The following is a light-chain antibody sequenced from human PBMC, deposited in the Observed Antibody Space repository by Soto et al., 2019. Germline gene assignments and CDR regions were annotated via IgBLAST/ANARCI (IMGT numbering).Light chain of an antibody. J-gene: IGLJ1*01. CDR1: SSDVGRYNY. Sequence: QSALTQPRSVSGSPGQSVTISCTGTSSDVGRYNYVSWYQHHPGKAPKLMIYDVSARPSGVPDRFSGSKSGTTASLTISGLQAEDEAEYYCCSYAGSPYVFGTGTQLTVL. CDR3: CSYAGSPYV. V-gene: IGLV2-11*01. CDR2: DVS.